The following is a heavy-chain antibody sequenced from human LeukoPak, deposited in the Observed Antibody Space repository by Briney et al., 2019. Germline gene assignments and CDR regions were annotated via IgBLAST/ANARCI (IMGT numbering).Heavy chain of an antibody. CDR2: IYYSGST. Sequence: PSQTLSLTCTVSGGSISSGGYYWSWIRQHPGKGLEWIGYIYYSGSTYYNPSLKSRVTISVDTSKNQFSLKLSSVTAADTAAYYCARDPPPEDGNNAFDIWGQGTMVTVSS. D-gene: IGHD5-24*01. CDR3: ARDPPPEDGNNAFDI. V-gene: IGHV4-31*03. CDR1: GGSISSGGYY. J-gene: IGHJ3*02.